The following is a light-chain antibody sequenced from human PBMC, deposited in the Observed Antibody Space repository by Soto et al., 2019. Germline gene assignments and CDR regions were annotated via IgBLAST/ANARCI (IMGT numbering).Light chain of an antibody. CDR1: QSISSW. Sequence: DLQMTQSPSTLSASVGDRVTITCRASQSISSWLAWYQQKPGKAPKLLIYKASSLESGVPSRFSGGGSGTEFTLTISSLQPDDFATYYCQQYNSYSSTFGGGTKVEIK. CDR3: QQYNSYSST. V-gene: IGKV1-5*03. J-gene: IGKJ4*01. CDR2: KAS.